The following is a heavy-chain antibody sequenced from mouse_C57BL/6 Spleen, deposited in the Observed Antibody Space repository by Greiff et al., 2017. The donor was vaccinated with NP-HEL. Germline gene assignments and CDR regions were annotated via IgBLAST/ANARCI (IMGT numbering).Heavy chain of an antibody. CDR3: ARVGPDHWYFDV. V-gene: IGHV5-16*01. Sequence: EVKLMESEGGLVQPGSSMKLSCTASGFTFSDYYMAWVRQVPEKGLEWVANINYDGSSTYYLDSLKSRFIISRDNAKNILYLQMSSLKSEDTATYYCARVGPDHWYFDVWGTGTTVTVSS. CDR2: INYDGSST. J-gene: IGHJ1*03. CDR1: GFTFSDYY.